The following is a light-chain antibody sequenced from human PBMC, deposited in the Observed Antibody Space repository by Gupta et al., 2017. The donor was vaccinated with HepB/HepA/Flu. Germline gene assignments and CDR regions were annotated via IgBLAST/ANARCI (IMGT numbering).Light chain of an antibody. Sequence: EIVLTQSPDFQSVTPKDKVTITCRATQSVGHALHWYQQKPDQSPKLLIKYASQSFPGVPSRFSGSGSGTDFTLTIRSLEAEDAATYFCQQTSSLPWTFGQGTKVELK. V-gene: IGKV6-21*01. CDR1: QSVGHA. CDR3: QQTSSLPWT. CDR2: YAS. J-gene: IGKJ1*01.